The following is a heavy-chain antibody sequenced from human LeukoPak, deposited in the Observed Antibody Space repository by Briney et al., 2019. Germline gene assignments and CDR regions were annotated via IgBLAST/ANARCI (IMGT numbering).Heavy chain of an antibody. V-gene: IGHV4-30-4*08. CDR3: ARDRGGSQDY. J-gene: IGHJ4*02. D-gene: IGHD1-26*01. CDR2: IYYSGST. CDR1: GGSISSGDYY. Sequence: SQTLSLTCTISGGSISSGDYYWSWIRQPPGKGLEWIGYIYYSGSTYYNPSLKSRATISVDTSKNQFSLKLSSVTAADTAVYYCARDRGGSQDYWGQGTLVTVSS.